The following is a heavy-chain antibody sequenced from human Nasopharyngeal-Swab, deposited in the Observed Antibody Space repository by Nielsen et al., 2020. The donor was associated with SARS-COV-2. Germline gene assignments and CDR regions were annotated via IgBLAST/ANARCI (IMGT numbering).Heavy chain of an antibody. D-gene: IGHD6-13*01. CDR1: GFTVSSNY. CDR3: AREASSWYGFHTSTYGMDV. V-gene: IGHV3-53*01. Sequence: GESLKISCAASGFTVSSNYMSWVRQAPGKGLEWVSVIYSGGSTYYADSVKGRFTITRDNSKNTLYLQMNSLRAEDTAVYYCAREASSWYGFHTSTYGMDVWGQGTTVTVSS. CDR2: IYSGGST. J-gene: IGHJ6*02.